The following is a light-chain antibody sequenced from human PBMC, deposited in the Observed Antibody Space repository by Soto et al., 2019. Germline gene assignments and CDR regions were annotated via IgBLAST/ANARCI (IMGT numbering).Light chain of an antibody. V-gene: IGKV1-5*03. Sequence: DIQMTQSPSTLSVSVGDRVTITCRSSQTISSWLAWYQQKPGKAPKLLIYKASTLKSGVPSRFSGSGSGTDFTLTISSLQPEDFATYYCQQTFKTPLTFGGGTKVDIK. CDR3: QQTFKTPLT. CDR2: KAS. J-gene: IGKJ4*01. CDR1: QTISSW.